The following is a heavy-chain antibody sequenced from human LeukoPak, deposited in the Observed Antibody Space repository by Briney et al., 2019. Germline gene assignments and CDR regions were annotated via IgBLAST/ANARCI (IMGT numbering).Heavy chain of an antibody. J-gene: IGHJ3*02. Sequence: SETLSLTCTVSGGSISSYYWSWIRQPAGKGLEWIGRIYTSGSTNYNPSLKSRVTISVDKSKNQFSLKLSSVTAADTAVYYCAREGRTTVVTPAAFDIWGQGAMVTVSS. D-gene: IGHD4-23*01. CDR1: GGSISSYY. V-gene: IGHV4-4*07. CDR3: AREGRTTVVTPAAFDI. CDR2: IYTSGST.